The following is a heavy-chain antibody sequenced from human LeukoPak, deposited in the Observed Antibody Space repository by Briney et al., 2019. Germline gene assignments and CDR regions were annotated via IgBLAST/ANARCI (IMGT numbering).Heavy chain of an antibody. D-gene: IGHD3-3*01. V-gene: IGHV3-7*03. Sequence: GGSLRLSCVASGFTFGKYWMSWVRQAPGKGLEWVANIKLDGSEKNYVDPVKGRFTISRDNTKNSLYLQMNSLRAEDTAVFYCARDQYDTWSRRGNFDSWGQGTLVIVSS. CDR1: GFTFGKYW. CDR2: IKLDGSEK. J-gene: IGHJ4*02. CDR3: ARDQYDTWSRRGNFDS.